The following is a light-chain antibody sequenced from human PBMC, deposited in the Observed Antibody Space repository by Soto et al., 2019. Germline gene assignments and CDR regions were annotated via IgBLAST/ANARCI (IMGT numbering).Light chain of an antibody. Sequence: QAVVTQPPSVSGAPRQRVTISCTGSSSNIGAGYDVHWYQQLPGTAPKLLIYGNSNRPSGVPDRFSGSKSGTSASLAITGLQAEDEADYYCQSYDSSLSGSDVVFGGGTKVTVL. J-gene: IGLJ2*01. CDR3: QSYDSSLSGSDVV. CDR2: GNS. CDR1: SSNIGAGYD. V-gene: IGLV1-40*01.